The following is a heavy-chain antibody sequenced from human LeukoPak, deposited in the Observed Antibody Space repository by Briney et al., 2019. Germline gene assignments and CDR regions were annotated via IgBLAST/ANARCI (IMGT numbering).Heavy chain of an antibody. J-gene: IGHJ5*02. CDR2: INHSGST. Sequence: SETLSLTCAVYGGSFSGYYWSWIRQPPGKGLEWIGEINHSGSTNYNPSPKSRVTISVDTSKNQFSLKLSSVTAADTAVYYCARTTVRGVNNWFDPWGQGTLVTVSS. D-gene: IGHD3-10*01. CDR1: GGSFSGYY. V-gene: IGHV4-34*01. CDR3: ARTTVRGVNNWFDP.